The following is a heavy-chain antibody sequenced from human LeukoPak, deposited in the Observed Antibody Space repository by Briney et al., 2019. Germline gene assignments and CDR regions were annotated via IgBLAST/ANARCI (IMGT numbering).Heavy chain of an antibody. V-gene: IGHV3-23*01. D-gene: IGHD3-22*01. CDR1: GFTFSSYA. CDR2: ISGSGGST. CDR3: AKDPSEDTMIVVVMSS. J-gene: IGHJ5*02. Sequence: GGSLRLSCAASGFTFSSYAMSWVRQAPGKGLEWVSAISGSGGSTYYADSVKGRFTISRDNSKNTLYLQMNSLRAEDTAVYYCAKDPSEDTMIVVVMSSWGQGTLVTVSS.